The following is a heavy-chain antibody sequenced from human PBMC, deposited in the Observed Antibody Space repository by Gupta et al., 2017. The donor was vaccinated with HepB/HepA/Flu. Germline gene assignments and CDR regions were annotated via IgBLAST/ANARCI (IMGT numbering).Heavy chain of an antibody. J-gene: IGHJ4*02. CDR2: MNPNSGNT. V-gene: IGHV1-8*01. Sequence: QVQLVQSGAEVKKPGASVKVSCKASGYTFTSYDINWVRQATGQGLEWMGWMNPNSGNTGDAQKFQGRVTMTRNTSISTAYMELRSLRSEDTAVYYCSTGSSGWFGVDYGGQGTLVTVSS. CDR1: GYTFTSYD. CDR3: STGSSGWFGVDY. D-gene: IGHD6-19*01.